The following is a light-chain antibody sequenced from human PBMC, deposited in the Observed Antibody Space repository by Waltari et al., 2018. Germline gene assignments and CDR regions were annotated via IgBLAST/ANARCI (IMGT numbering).Light chain of an antibody. V-gene: IGKV3-11*01. Sequence: EIVLTKSPATLSLSPGERATLSCRASQSVSSYLAWYQQEPGQAPRLLIYDASNRATGIPARFSGSGSGTDFTLTISSLEPEDFAVYYCQQRSNWVTFGPGTKVDIK. CDR2: DAS. CDR3: QQRSNWVT. J-gene: IGKJ3*01. CDR1: QSVSSY.